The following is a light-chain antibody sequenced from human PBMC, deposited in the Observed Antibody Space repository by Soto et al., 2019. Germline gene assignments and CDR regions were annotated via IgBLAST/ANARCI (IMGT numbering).Light chain of an antibody. J-gene: IGKJ1*01. V-gene: IGKV3-20*01. Sequence: EIVLTQSPGILSLSPGERATLSCRASQSLSSSYLAWYQQRPGQAPRLLIHSVSSRAIGIPDRFSGSGSGTDFTLTISRLESEDFAVYYCQQYGSSPLTFGQGTQLEVK. CDR2: SVS. CDR3: QQYGSSPLT. CDR1: QSLSSSY.